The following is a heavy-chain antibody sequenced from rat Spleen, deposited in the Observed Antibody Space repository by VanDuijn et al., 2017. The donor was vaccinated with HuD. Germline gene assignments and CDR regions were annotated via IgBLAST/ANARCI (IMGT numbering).Heavy chain of an antibody. V-gene: IGHV5-7*01. CDR3: AMGTPFNY. CDR2: ITYDGSGT. D-gene: IGHD1-7*01. CDR1: GFTFSDYN. Sequence: EVQLVESGGGLVQPGRSLKLSCAASGFTFSDYNMAWVRQAPKKGLEWVATITYDGSGTYYRDSVKGRFTISRDNAEDTVYLQMNSLRSEDTATYYCAMGTPFNYWGQGVMVTVSS. J-gene: IGHJ2*01.